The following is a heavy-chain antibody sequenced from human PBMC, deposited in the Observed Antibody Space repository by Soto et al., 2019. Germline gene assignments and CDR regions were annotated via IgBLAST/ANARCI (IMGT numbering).Heavy chain of an antibody. CDR1: GGSLSGYY. CDR2: INRSGST. CDR3: ARGLLGGAAT. V-gene: IGHV4-34*01. D-gene: IGHD3-16*01. Sequence: QVQLQQWGAGLLKPSETLSLTCAVYGGSLSGYYWSWIRQPPGKGLEWIGEINRSGSTNYIPSLKSRVIRSVDTSKNQFSLKLSSVTAADMGVYYCARGLLGGAATWGQGTLVTVSS. J-gene: IGHJ5*02.